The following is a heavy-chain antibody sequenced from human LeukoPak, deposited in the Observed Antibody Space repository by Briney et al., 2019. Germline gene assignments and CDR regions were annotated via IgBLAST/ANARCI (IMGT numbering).Heavy chain of an antibody. J-gene: IGHJ4*02. Sequence: ASVKVSCKASGYTFTSYYMHWVRQAPGQGLEWMGIINPSGGSTSYAQKFRGRVTMTRDTSTSTVYMELSSLRSEDTAVYYCARVLKSAAGPRVFDYWGQGTLVTVSS. CDR2: INPSGGST. D-gene: IGHD6-13*01. V-gene: IGHV1-46*01. CDR3: ARVLKSAAGPRVFDY. CDR1: GYTFTSYY.